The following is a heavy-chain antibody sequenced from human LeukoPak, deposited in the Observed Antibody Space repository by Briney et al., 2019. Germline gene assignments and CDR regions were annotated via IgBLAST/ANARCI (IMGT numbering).Heavy chain of an antibody. J-gene: IGHJ3*02. CDR2: ISGSGGST. D-gene: IGHD5-18*01. CDR1: GFTFSSYA. Sequence: PGGSLRLSCAASGFTFSSYAMSSVRQAPGKGLEWVSAISGSGGSTYYADSVKGRFTISRDNSKNTLYLQMNSLRAEDTAVYYCAKDLGYSYGYGAFDIWGQGTMVTVSS. V-gene: IGHV3-23*01. CDR3: AKDLGYSYGYGAFDI.